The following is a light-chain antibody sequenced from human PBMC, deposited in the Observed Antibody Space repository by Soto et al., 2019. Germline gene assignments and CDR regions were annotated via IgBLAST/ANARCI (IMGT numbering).Light chain of an antibody. Sequence: EVVLTQSPATVSASPGERVVLSCRASQAINNNLAWYQQRPGQTPTLLIYDVFSRATGLTPRFTGGGSGTDFTLNISSLQPEDFAVYYCQQYNNWPWTFGQGTKVEIK. CDR3: QQYNNWPWT. J-gene: IGKJ1*01. V-gene: IGKV3-15*01. CDR2: DVF. CDR1: QAINNN.